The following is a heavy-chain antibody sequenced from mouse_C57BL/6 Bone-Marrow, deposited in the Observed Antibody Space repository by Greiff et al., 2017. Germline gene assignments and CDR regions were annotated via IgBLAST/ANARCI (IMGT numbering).Heavy chain of an antibody. J-gene: IGHJ4*01. CDR2: IDPNSGGT. D-gene: IGHD2-3*01. V-gene: IGHV1-72*01. CDR3: ARGDGYYYYAMDY. Sequence: QVHVKPSWAELVKPGASVQLSCKASGSTFTSYWMHWVKQRPGRGLAWIGRIDPNSGGTKYNEKFKSKATLTVDKPSSTAYMQLSILTSEDSAVYYCARGDGYYYYAMDYWGQGTSVTVSS. CDR1: GSTFTSYW.